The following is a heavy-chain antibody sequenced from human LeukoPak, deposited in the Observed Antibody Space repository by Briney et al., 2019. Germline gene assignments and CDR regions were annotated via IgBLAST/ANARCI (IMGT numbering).Heavy chain of an antibody. CDR3: ARVLSLFYFDY. V-gene: IGHV3-11*04. D-gene: IGHD2-21*01. Sequence: GGSLRLSCAASGFTFSDYYMSWIRQAPGKGLEWVSYISSSGSIIYYADSVKGRFTISRDNAKNSLYPQMNSLRAEDTAVYYCARVLSLFYFDYWGQGTLVTVSS. J-gene: IGHJ4*02. CDR2: ISSSGSII. CDR1: GFTFSDYY.